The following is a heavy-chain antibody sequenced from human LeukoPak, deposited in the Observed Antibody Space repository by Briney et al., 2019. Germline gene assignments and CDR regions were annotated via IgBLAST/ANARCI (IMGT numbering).Heavy chain of an antibody. CDR2: IYYSGST. Sequence: SETLSLTCAVYGGSFSGYYWSWIRQHPGKGLEWIGYIYYSGSTYYNPSLKSRVTISVDTSKNQFSLKLSSVTAADTAVYYCARRVWGSLGLDYWGQGTLVTVSS. V-gene: IGHV4-31*11. CDR1: GGSFSGYY. J-gene: IGHJ4*02. D-gene: IGHD3-16*01. CDR3: ARRVWGSLGLDY.